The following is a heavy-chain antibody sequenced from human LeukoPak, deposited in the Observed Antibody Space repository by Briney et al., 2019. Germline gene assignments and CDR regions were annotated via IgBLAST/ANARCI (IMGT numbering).Heavy chain of an antibody. D-gene: IGHD4-17*01. V-gene: IGHV3-21*01. J-gene: IGHJ4*02. Sequence: GGSLRLSCAASGFTFSSYSMNWVRQAPGKGLEWVSSISSSSSYIYYADSVKGRFTISRDNAKNSLYLQMNSLRAEDTAVYYCARENPYGDYVAYWGQGTLVTVSS. CDR3: ARENPYGDYVAY. CDR2: ISSSSSYI. CDR1: GFTFSSYS.